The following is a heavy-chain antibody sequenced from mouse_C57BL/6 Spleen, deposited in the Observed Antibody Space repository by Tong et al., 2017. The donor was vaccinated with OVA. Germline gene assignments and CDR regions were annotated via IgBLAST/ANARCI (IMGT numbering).Heavy chain of an antibody. D-gene: IGHD4-1*01. CDR1: GYTFTDYN. J-gene: IGHJ3*01. V-gene: IGHV1-22*01. CDR2: INPNNGGT. Sequence: EVQLQESGPVLVKPGASVKMSCKASGYTFTDYNMHWVKQSHGKSLEWIGYINPNNGGTSYNQKFKGKATLTVNKSSSTASMELRSLTSEDSAVYYCASRTGSWFAYWGQGTLVTVSA. CDR3: ASRTGSWFAY.